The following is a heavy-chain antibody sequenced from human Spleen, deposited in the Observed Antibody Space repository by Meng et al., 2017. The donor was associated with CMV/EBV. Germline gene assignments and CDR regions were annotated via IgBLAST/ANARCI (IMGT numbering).Heavy chain of an antibody. D-gene: IGHD4/OR15-4a*01. CDR3: AKYYATKTGCFDH. CDR2: INWDGGTT. J-gene: IGHJ4*02. Sequence: GGSLRLSCTASGFTFDNYGDYGMSWVRQAAGKGLEWVSGINWDGGTTHYADSVKGRFTISRDNAQNTLYLQMNSLRAEDTAVYYCAKYYATKTGCFDHWGQGTLVTVSS. CDR1: GFTFDNYGDYG. V-gene: IGHV3-20*04.